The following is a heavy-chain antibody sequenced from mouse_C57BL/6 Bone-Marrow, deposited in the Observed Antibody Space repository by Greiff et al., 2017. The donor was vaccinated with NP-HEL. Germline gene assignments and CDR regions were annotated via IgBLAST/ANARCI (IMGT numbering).Heavy chain of an antibody. Sequence: QVQLQQPGAELVMPGASVKLSCKASGYTFTSYWMHWVKQRPGQGLEWIGEIDPSDSYTNYNQKFKGKSTLTVDKSSSTAYIQLSSLTSEDSAVYYCSKGGFAYWGQGTLVTVSA. D-gene: IGHD1-3*01. J-gene: IGHJ3*01. CDR3: SKGGFAY. V-gene: IGHV1-69*01. CDR2: IDPSDSYT. CDR1: GYTFTSYW.